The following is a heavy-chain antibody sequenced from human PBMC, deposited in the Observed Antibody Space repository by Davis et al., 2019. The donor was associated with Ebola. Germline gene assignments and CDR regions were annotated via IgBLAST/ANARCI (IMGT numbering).Heavy chain of an antibody. Sequence: GGSLRLSCAASGFTFSSYSMNWVRQAPGKGLEWVSSISSSSSYIYYADSVKGRFTISRDNAKNSLYLQMNSLRAEDTAVYYCARAYCSGGSCYYYYYSGMDVWGQGTTVTVSS. CDR3: ARAYCSGGSCYYYYYSGMDV. CDR1: GFTFSSYS. J-gene: IGHJ6*02. V-gene: IGHV3-21*01. D-gene: IGHD2-15*01. CDR2: ISSSSSYI.